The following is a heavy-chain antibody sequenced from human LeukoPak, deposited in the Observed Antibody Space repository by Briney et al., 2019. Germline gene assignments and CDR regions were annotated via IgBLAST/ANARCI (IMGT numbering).Heavy chain of an antibody. J-gene: IGHJ5*02. Sequence: PGRSLRLSCTPSGFMFGDYLLNWVRQAPGEGLEWIGFIRTKSHGGTTEYAASVKGRFTISRDDSISIAYLQMNSLKSEDTAVYYCTRRQPGYNWFDPWGQGTLVTVSS. CDR1: GFMFGDYL. CDR2: IRTKSHGGTT. CDR3: TRRQPGYNWFDP. V-gene: IGHV3-49*04. D-gene: IGHD1-1*01.